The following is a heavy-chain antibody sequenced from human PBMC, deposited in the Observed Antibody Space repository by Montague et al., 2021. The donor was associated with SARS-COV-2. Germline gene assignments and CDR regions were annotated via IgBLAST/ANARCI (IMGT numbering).Heavy chain of an antibody. Sequence: PALVKPTQTLTLKGKGEGGKRGKKKGRVGWIRQPPGKALEWLALIYSNDDKRYSPSLQSRLTITKDTSKNQVVLSLTNVDPVDTATYYCAHLIRYYDIFTGIPFDYWGQGTQVTVSS. D-gene: IGHD3-9*01. CDR3: AHLIRYYDIFTGIPFDY. J-gene: IGHJ4*02. V-gene: IGHV2-5*01. CDR1: GGKRGKKKGR. CDR2: IYSNDDK.